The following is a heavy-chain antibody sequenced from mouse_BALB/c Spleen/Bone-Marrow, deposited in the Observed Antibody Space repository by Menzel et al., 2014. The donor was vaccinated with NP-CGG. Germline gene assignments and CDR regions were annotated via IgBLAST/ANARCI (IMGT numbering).Heavy chain of an antibody. CDR3: ARRGGYPWFAY. V-gene: IGHV1-9*01. CDR1: GYTFRNYW. Sequence: VQRVESGAELMRPGASVKISCKATGYTFRNYWIEWVKQRPGHGLEWIGEISPGSYSTNYNEKLKGKATFTADTSSNTAYMQLSSLTSEDSAVYYCARRGGYPWFAYWGQGTLVTVSA. D-gene: IGHD2-2*01. J-gene: IGHJ3*01. CDR2: ISPGSYST.